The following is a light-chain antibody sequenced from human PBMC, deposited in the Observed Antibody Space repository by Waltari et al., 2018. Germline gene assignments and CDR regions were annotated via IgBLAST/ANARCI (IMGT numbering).Light chain of an antibody. CDR1: SSDVGGYNY. CDR3: SSYTSSSTLNGV. J-gene: IGLJ3*02. CDR2: EFN. V-gene: IGLV2-14*01. Sequence: QSALPQPASVSGSPGQSITISCTGTSSDVGGYNYVSWYQQNPGNAPKLMIYEFNNRPSGVSNRSSCSKSGNTASLTISGLQAEDDADYYCSSYTSSSTLNGVFGGGTKLTVL.